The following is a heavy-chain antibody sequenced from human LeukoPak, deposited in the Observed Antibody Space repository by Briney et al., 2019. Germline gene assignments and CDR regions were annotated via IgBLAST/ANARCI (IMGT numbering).Heavy chain of an antibody. Sequence: PGGSLRLSCAASGFTFSSHWMHWVRQAPGKGLVWVSHIKTDGSSTTYADSVKGRFTISRDSAKNSLYLQMNSLRAEDTAVYYCARRSLWFGELSREDYFDYWGQGTLVTVSS. D-gene: IGHD3-10*01. CDR1: GFTFSSHW. J-gene: IGHJ4*02. V-gene: IGHV3-74*01. CDR2: IKTDGSST. CDR3: ARRSLWFGELSREDYFDY.